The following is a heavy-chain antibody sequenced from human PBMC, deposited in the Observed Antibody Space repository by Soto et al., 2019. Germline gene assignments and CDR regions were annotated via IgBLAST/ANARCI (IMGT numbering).Heavy chain of an antibody. CDR3: ARAQTTVTTFDY. CDR1: GFTFSSYS. CDR2: ISSSSSYI. V-gene: IGHV3-21*01. D-gene: IGHD4-17*01. Sequence: GGSLRLSCAASGFTFSSYSMNWVRQAPGKGLEWVSSISSSSSYIYYADSVKGRFTISRDNAKNSLYLQMNSLRAEDTAVYYCARAQTTVTTFDYWGQGTLVTVSS. J-gene: IGHJ4*02.